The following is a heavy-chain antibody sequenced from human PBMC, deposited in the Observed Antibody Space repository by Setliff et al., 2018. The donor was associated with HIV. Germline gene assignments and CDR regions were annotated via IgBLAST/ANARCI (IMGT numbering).Heavy chain of an antibody. V-gene: IGHV4-39*07. CDR3: ARGRSRYYYDGSGYYVDY. CDR2: IYYSGGT. D-gene: IGHD3-22*01. CDR1: GGSISSSSSF. J-gene: IGHJ4*02. Sequence: SETLSLTCTVSGGSISSSSSFWGWIRQPPGKGLEWIGSIYYSGGTYYNPSLQSRVTLSVDTSKNQLSLKLSSVTAADTAVYYCARGRSRYYYDGSGYYVDYWGQGTLVTVSS.